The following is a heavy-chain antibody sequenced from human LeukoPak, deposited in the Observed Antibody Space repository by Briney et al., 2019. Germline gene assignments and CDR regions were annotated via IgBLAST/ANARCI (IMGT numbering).Heavy chain of an antibody. CDR3: ARKRDGLDV. CDR2: TYYRSTWYI. V-gene: IGHV6-1*01. Sequence: SQTLSLTCALSGVSLSSNNDAWNWIRQSPSRGLEWLGRTYYRSTWYIDYALSVKSRMTLSPDTSKNQFSLQLNSVTPEDTAVYYCARKRDGLDVWGQGTTVTVSS. J-gene: IGHJ6*02. CDR1: GVSLSSNNDA.